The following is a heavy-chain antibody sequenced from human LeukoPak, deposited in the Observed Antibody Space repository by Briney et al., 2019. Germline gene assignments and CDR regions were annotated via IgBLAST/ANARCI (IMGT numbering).Heavy chain of an antibody. V-gene: IGHV3-43*02. D-gene: IGHD1-26*01. CDR1: GFTFDDYA. CDR3: ARGNPGIVGSGDPFDI. J-gene: IGHJ3*02. Sequence: GGSLRLSCAGSGFTFDDYAIHWVRQAPGKGLEWVSVTSGDGGSTYYADSVKGRFTISRDNSKNTLSLQMNSLRSEDTAIYYCARGNPGIVGSGDPFDIWGQGTMVTVSS. CDR2: TSGDGGST.